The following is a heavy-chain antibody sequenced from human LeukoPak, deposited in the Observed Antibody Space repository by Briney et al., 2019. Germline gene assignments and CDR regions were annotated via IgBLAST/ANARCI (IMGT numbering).Heavy chain of an antibody. J-gene: IGHJ4*02. CDR1: GYTFTSYD. D-gene: IGHD1/OR15-1a*01. CDR3: TRGPIFAVEQGY. Sequence: ASVKVSCKASGYTFTSYDINWVRQATGQGLEWMGWMNPNSGNTGYAQKFQGRVTITRNTSISTAYMELSSLRSEDTAIYYCTRGPIFAVEQGYWGQGTLLTVSS. CDR2: MNPNSGNT. V-gene: IGHV1-8*03.